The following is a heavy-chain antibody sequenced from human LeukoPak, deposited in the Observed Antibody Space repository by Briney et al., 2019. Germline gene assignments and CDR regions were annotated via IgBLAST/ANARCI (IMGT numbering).Heavy chain of an antibody. J-gene: IGHJ4*02. V-gene: IGHV1-69*01. CDR2: IIPIFGTA. D-gene: IGHD5-24*01. CDR3: ARLGRDGYNLYYFDY. CDR1: GGTFSSYA. Sequence: SVKVSCKASGGTFSSYAISWVRQAPGQGLEWMGGIIPIFGTANYAQKFQGRVTITADESTSTAYMELSSLRSEDTAVYYCARLGRDGYNLYYFDYWGQGTLVTVSS.